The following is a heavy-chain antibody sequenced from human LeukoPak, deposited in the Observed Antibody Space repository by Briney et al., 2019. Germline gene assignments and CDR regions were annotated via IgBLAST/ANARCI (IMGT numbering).Heavy chain of an antibody. V-gene: IGHV1-69*04. CDR3: ARVGERGYSYGSLYYFDY. D-gene: IGHD5-18*01. Sequence: ASVKVSCKASGGTFSSYAISWVRQAPGQGLEWMGRIIPILGIANYAQKFQGRVTITADKSTSTAYMELSSLRSEDTAVYYCARVGERGYSYGSLYYFDYWGQGTLVTVSS. CDR2: IIPILGIA. J-gene: IGHJ4*02. CDR1: GGTFSSYA.